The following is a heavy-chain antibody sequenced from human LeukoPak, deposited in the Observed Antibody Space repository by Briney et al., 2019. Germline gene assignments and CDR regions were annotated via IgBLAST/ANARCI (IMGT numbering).Heavy chain of an antibody. D-gene: IGHD6-13*01. V-gene: IGHV4-4*02. CDR1: GGSISSSNW. Sequence: SETLSLTCAVSGGSISSSNWWSWVRQPPGKGLEWIGEIYHSGSTNYNPSLKSRVTISVDKPKNQFSLKLSSVTAADTAVYYCARRPYSSSWYYFDYWGQGTLVTVSS. CDR3: ARRPYSSSWYYFDY. J-gene: IGHJ4*02. CDR2: IYHSGST.